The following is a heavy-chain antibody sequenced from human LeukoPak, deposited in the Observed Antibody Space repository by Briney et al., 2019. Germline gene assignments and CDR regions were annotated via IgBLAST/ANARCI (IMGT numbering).Heavy chain of an antibody. V-gene: IGHV1-69*05. CDR1: GGTFSSRA. CDR3: ARGDSGYDYGFDN. CDR2: IIPIFGTT. D-gene: IGHD5-12*01. Sequence: ASVKVSCKASGGTFSSRAISWVRQAPGQGLEWVGGIIPIFGTTNYAQKFQGRVTITTDESTSTGYMELRSLRSDDTAVYYCARGDSGYDYGFDNWGQGTLVTVSS. J-gene: IGHJ4*02.